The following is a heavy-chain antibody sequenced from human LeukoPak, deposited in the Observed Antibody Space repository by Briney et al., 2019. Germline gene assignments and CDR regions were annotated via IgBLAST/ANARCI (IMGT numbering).Heavy chain of an antibody. D-gene: IGHD5-24*01. CDR3: ARDKLRDGYKNWFDP. Sequence: SETLSLTCTVSGGSISSGGYYWSWIRQHPGKGLEWIGYIYYSGSTYYNPSLKSRVTISVDTSKNQFSLKLSSVTAADTAVYYCARDKLRDGYKNWFDPWGQGTLVTVSS. CDR1: GGSISSGGYY. CDR2: IYYSGST. J-gene: IGHJ5*02. V-gene: IGHV4-31*03.